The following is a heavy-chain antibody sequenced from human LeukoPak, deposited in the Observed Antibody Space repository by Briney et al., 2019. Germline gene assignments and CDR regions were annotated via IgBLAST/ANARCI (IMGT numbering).Heavy chain of an antibody. CDR2: IYYSGST. Sequence: PSETLSLTCTVSGGSISSSSYYWGWIRQPPGKGLEWIGSIYYSGSTYYNPSLKSRVTISVDTSKNQFSLKLSSVTAADTAVYYCARGQDAFDIWGQGTMVTVSS. J-gene: IGHJ3*02. CDR1: GGSISSSSYY. V-gene: IGHV4-39*07. CDR3: ARGQDAFDI.